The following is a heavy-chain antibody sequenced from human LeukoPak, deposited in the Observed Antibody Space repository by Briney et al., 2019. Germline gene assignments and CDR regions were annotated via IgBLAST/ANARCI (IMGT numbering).Heavy chain of an antibody. V-gene: IGHV4-34*01. CDR3: ARARRIAAPDY. D-gene: IGHD6-13*01. J-gene: IGHJ4*02. CDR1: GGSFSGYY. Sequence: SETLSLTCAVYGGSFSGYYWSWIRQPPGKGLEWIGEINHSGSTNYNPSLKSRVTISVDTSKNQFSLKLSSVTAADTAVYYCARARRIAAPDYWGQGTLVTVSS. CDR2: INHSGST.